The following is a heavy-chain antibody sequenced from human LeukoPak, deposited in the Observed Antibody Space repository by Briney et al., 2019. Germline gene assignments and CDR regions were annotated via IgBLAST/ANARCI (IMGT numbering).Heavy chain of an antibody. CDR2: IYYSGST. Sequence: PSETLSLTGTVSGGSISSSSYYWGWIRQPPGKGLEWIGSIYYSGSTYYNPSLKSRVTISVDTSKNQFSLKLSSVTAADTAVYYCARFGYSSSWNWFDPWGQGTLVTVSS. D-gene: IGHD6-13*01. CDR1: GGSISSSSYY. V-gene: IGHV4-39*01. CDR3: ARFGYSSSWNWFDP. J-gene: IGHJ5*02.